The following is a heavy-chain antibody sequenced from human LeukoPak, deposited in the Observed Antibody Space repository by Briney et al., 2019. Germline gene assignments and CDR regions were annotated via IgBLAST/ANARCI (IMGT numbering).Heavy chain of an antibody. CDR2: ISYDGSNK. CDR3: AKDAMPAYTAMVIVDY. Sequence: GGSLRLSCAASGFTFSSYGMHWVRQAPGKGLEWVAVISYDGSNKYYADSVEGRFTISRDNSKNTLYLQMNSLRAEDTAVYYCAKDAMPAYTAMVIVDYWGQGTLVTVSS. CDR1: GFTFSSYG. J-gene: IGHJ4*02. D-gene: IGHD5-18*01. V-gene: IGHV3-30*18.